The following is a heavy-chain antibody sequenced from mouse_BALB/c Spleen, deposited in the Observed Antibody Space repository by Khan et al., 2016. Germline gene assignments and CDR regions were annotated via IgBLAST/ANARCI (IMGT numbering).Heavy chain of an antibody. CDR3: ARLPILRDAGFAF. J-gene: IGHJ2*01. CDR2: ISSGGSYT. CDR1: GFTFSSYG. D-gene: IGHD3-2*02. V-gene: IGHV5-6*01. Sequence: EVELVESGGDLVKPGGSLKLSCAASGFTFSSYGMSWVRQTPDKRLEWVATISSGGSYTYYPDSVKGRFTLSRDNAKNTLYLQMNSLKSANTAMSFWARLPILRDAGFAFWCQRTTLTVS.